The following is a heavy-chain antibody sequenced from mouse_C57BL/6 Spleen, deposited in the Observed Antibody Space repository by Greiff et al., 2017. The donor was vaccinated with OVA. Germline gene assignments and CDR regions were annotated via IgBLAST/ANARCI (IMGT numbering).Heavy chain of an antibody. CDR3: ARGGTFAD. J-gene: IGHJ3*01. V-gene: IGHV1-54*01. Sequence: QVQLQQSGAELVRPGTSVKVSCKASGYAFTNYLIEWVKQRPGQGLEWIGVINPGSGGTNYNEKFKGKATLTADKSSSTAYMQLSSLTSEDSAVYFCARGGTFADWGQGTLVTVSA. D-gene: IGHD3-1*01. CDR1: GYAFTNYL. CDR2: INPGSGGT.